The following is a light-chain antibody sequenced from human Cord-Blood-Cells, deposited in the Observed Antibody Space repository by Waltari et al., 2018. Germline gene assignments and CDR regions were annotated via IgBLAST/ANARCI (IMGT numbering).Light chain of an antibody. J-gene: IGKJ1*01. CDR2: DAS. CDR1: QSISSW. Sequence: DIQMTQSPSTLSASVGDRVTITCRASQSISSWLAWYQQKPGKAPKLLIYDASSLESGVPSRFSGSGSGTAFTLTISSLQPDDCATYYCQQYNSYSWTFVQGTKVEIK. CDR3: QQYNSYSWT. V-gene: IGKV1-5*01.